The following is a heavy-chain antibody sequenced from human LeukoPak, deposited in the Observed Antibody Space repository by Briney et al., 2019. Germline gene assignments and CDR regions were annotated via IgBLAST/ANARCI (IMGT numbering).Heavy chain of an antibody. CDR2: ISYDGSNK. V-gene: IGHV3-30*18. Sequence: GGSLRLSCAASGFTFSSYGMHWVRQAPGKGLEWVAVISYDGSNKYYADSVRGRFTVSRDNSKSSLYLQMNGLRAEDTALYYCAKDPNGDYVGAFDMWGQGTMVTVSS. CDR3: AKDPNGDYVGAFDM. D-gene: IGHD4-17*01. J-gene: IGHJ3*02. CDR1: GFTFSSYG.